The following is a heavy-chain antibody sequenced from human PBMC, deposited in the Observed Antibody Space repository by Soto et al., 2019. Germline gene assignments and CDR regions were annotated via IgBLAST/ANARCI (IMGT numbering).Heavy chain of an antibody. Sequence: GASVKVSCKASGYTFSGYSITWVRQAPGQGLEWMGRISGYNGNTNYARTLRGRLTLTTDTPTSTAYMELRSLTSDDTAVYYCARDVFCGGAPACPDMDVWGQGTTVTVS. CDR2: ISGYNGNT. CDR3: ARDVFCGGAPACPDMDV. J-gene: IGHJ6*02. CDR1: GYTFSGYS. D-gene: IGHD2-21*01. V-gene: IGHV1-18*04.